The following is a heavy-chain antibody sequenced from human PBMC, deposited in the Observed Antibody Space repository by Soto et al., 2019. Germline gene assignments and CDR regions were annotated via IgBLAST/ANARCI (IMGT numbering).Heavy chain of an antibody. J-gene: IGHJ4*02. CDR3: ARDVGYDSSGYRHFDY. Sequence: SETLSLTCTVSGGSISSGGYYWSWIRQHPGKGLEWIGYIYYSGSTYYNPSLKSRVTISVDTSKNQFSLKLSSVTAADTAVYYCARDVGYDSSGYRHFDYWGQGTLVTV. V-gene: IGHV4-31*03. CDR1: GGSISSGGYY. D-gene: IGHD3-22*01. CDR2: IYYSGST.